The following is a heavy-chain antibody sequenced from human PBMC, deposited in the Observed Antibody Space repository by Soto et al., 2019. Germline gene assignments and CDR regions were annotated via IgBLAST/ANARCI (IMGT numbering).Heavy chain of an antibody. D-gene: IGHD3-22*01. CDR3: ARARGYDDSSGYYTDDAFDI. V-gene: IGHV1-18*01. Sequence: ASVKVSCKASGYTFSDFGVSWVRQAPGQGLEWMGWIGANNGNTNYEQMVQGRVTITTDTSTSTAYLELRSLRSDDTAVYYCARARGYDDSSGYYTDDAFDIWGQGTMVTGSS. CDR1: GYTFSDFG. J-gene: IGHJ3*02. CDR2: IGANNGNT.